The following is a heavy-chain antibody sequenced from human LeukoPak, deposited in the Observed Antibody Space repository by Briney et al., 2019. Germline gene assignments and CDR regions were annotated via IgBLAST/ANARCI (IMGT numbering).Heavy chain of an antibody. Sequence: PGGSLRLSCAASGFTFSNYAMSWVRQAPGRGLEWVSIISGSGDTTYYADSVKGRFTISRDNSKNTLYLQMNSLRAEDTAVYYCARETSYDALDIWGQGTMVTVSS. V-gene: IGHV3-23*01. CDR3: ARETSYDALDI. J-gene: IGHJ3*02. CDR1: GFTFSNYA. CDR2: ISGSGDTT.